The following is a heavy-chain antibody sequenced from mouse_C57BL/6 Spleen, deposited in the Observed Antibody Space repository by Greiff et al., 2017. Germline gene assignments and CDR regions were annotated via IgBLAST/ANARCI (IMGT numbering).Heavy chain of an antibody. CDR1: GYTFTSYW. J-gene: IGHJ2*01. V-gene: IGHV1-59*01. CDR2: IDPSDSYT. CDR3: ARGGTVVAHFGY. D-gene: IGHD1-1*01. Sequence: QVQLQQPGAELVRPGTSVKLSCKASGYTFTSYWMHWVKQRPGQGLEWIGVIDPSDSYTNYNQKFKGKATLTVDTSSSTAYMQLSSLTSEDSAVFYCARGGTVVAHFGYWGQGTTLTVAS.